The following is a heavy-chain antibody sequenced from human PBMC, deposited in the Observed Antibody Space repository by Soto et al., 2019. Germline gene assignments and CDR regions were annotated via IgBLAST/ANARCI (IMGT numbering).Heavy chain of an antibody. CDR2: ISYDGSNK. V-gene: IGHV3-30*18. CDR1: GFTFSSYG. J-gene: IGHJ4*02. CDR3: AKGAYAVVAASYFDY. D-gene: IGHD2-15*01. Sequence: QVQLVESGGGVVQPGRSLRLSCAASGFTFSSYGIHWVRQAPGKGLEWVAVISYDGSNKYYADSVKGRFTISRDNSKNTLYLQMNSLRAEDTAVYYCAKGAYAVVAASYFDYWGQETLVTVSS.